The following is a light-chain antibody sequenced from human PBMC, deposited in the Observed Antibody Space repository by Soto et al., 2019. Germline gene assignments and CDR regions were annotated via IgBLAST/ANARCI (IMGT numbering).Light chain of an antibody. CDR2: EVS. J-gene: IGLJ1*01. CDR3: SSYAGSNNFDV. V-gene: IGLV2-8*01. CDR1: SSDVGGYNY. Sequence: QSVLTQPPSGSGSPGQSVTISCTGTSSDVGGYNYVSWYQQHPGKAPKLVIYEVSKRPSGVPDRFSGSKSGNTASLTVSGLQAEDEADYYCSSYAGSNNFDVFGTGTKLTVL.